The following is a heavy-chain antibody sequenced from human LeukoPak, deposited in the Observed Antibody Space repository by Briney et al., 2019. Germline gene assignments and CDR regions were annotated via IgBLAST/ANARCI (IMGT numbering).Heavy chain of an antibody. Sequence: PSETLSLTCTVSGVSISSNYWSWIRQPPGKGLEWIGYGYVHHSGGTNCNPSLKSRVTISLDSSKNLFSLKLSSVTAADTAVYYCARGTVTPSYFDFWGRGTLVTVPS. CDR2: GYVHHSGGT. D-gene: IGHD4-11*01. CDR1: GVSISSNY. CDR3: ARGTVTPSYFDF. J-gene: IGHJ4*02. V-gene: IGHV4-59*08.